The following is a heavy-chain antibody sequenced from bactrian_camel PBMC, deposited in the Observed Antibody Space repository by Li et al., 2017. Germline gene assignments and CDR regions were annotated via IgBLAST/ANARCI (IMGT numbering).Heavy chain of an antibody. V-gene: IGHV3S1*01. CDR1: GFIGRPNC. D-gene: IGHD5*01. J-gene: IGHJ4*01. CDR3: AADDRLCGWVLFRSSLYKY. Sequence: VQLVESGGGSVRPGGSLRLSCAVSGFIGRPNCMAWFRQAPGKEREGVARIDTRTTSPFYADSVKGRFTISMDNAENTVYLQMSSLEPEDSGVYFCAADDRLCGWVLFRSSLYKYRGQGTQVTVS. CDR2: IDTRTTSP.